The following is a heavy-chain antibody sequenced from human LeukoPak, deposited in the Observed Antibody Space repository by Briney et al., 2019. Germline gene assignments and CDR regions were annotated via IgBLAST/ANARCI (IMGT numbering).Heavy chain of an antibody. J-gene: IGHJ4*02. CDR1: GFTFSSYG. CDR2: IRYDGSNK. V-gene: IGHV3-30*02. D-gene: IGHD5-24*01. CDR3: ARGRGSRQVRDGYINYFDY. Sequence: PGGSLRLSCAASGFTFSSYGMHWVRQAPGKGLEWVAFIRYDGSNKYYANSVKGRFTISRDNSKNTLYLQMNSLRAEDTAVYYCARGRGSRQVRDGYINYFDYWGQGTLVTVSS.